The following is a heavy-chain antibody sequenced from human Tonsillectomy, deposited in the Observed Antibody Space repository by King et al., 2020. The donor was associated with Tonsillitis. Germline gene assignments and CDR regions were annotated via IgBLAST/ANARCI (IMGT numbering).Heavy chain of an antibody. J-gene: IGHJ3*02. V-gene: IGHV2-70*04. CDR3: ARIVTGAYNHDAFDI. CDR1: GFSLNSSEMR. Sequence: VTLKESGPALVKPTQTLTLTCTFSGFSLNSSEMRVSWIRQPPGKALEWLARIDWDDDKFYSTSLKNRLTISKDTSKNQVVLTMTNMDPVDTATYYCARIVTGAYNHDAFDIWGQGTMVTVSS. CDR2: IDWDDDK. D-gene: IGHD5-24*01.